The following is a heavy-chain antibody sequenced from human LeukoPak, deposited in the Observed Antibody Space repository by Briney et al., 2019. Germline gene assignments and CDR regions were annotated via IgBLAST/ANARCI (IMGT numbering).Heavy chain of an antibody. CDR3: ARDRISTPYWELDN. V-gene: IGHV1-2*02. Sequence: ASVKVSCKASGYTFNDYYIHWVRQAPGQTLEWMGWVTPNSNGPNHAQSFQDRVTMTRDTSITTAYMELSSLTTDDTAVYYCARDRISTPYWELDNWGQGTLVIVSS. CDR2: VTPNSNGP. CDR1: GYTFNDYY. J-gene: IGHJ4*02. D-gene: IGHD2-8*02.